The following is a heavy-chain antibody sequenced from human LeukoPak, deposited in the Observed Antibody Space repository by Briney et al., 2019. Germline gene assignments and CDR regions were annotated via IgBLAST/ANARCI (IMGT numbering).Heavy chain of an antibody. J-gene: IGHJ5*02. Sequence: KPSETLSLTCSVSGYSIANNRYYWGWIRQPPGKGLEWIGTIYNSDNTYYNPSLKSRVTISVDTSKNQFSLRLSSVTAADTAVYYCARHRYYYDSSGYYYQPWGQGTLVTVSS. CDR2: IYNSDNT. V-gene: IGHV4-39*07. CDR1: GYSIANNRYY. D-gene: IGHD3-22*01. CDR3: ARHRYYYDSSGYYYQP.